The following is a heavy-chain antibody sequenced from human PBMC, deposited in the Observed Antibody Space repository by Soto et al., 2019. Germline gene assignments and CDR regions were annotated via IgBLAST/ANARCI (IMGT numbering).Heavy chain of an antibody. V-gene: IGHV4-59*02. Sequence: SECISIARAVSGERVYNSDGGGMRKPPGKALEWIGYIYSSGSTNYNPSLKSRATISVDTSKNQFSLKLSSVTAADTAVYYCARDHPRYGGTCLDYWGHRTLVPGSS. D-gene: IGHD2-15*01. J-gene: IGHJ4*01. CDR1: GERVYNSD. CDR3: ARDHPRYGGTCLDY. CDR2: IYSSGST.